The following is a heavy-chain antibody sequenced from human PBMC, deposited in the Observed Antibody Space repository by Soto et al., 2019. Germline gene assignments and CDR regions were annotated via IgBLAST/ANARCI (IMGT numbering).Heavy chain of an antibody. CDR2: IYHNGKT. CDR1: GDAIYIGGYY. J-gene: IGHJ5*02. Sequence: SETLSLTGTVSGDAIYIGGYYWTWIRQHPGKGLEWIGYIYHNGKTYYNPSLESRVTMSVDTSKNQFSLKLASVTAADTAVYYCARDGSRTDKWIDPCGQGTLVTVSS. V-gene: IGHV4-31*03. CDR3: ARDGSRTDKWIDP. D-gene: IGHD2-2*01.